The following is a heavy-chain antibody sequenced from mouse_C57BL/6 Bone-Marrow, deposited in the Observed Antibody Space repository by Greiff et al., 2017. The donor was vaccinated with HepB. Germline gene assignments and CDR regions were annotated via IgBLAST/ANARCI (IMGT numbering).Heavy chain of an antibody. V-gene: IGHV5-6*01. D-gene: IGHD2-2*01. J-gene: IGHJ3*01. CDR2: ISSGGSYT. CDR1: GFTFSSYG. CDR3: ARHIWFSWFEY. Sequence: EVLLVESGGDLVKPGGSLKLSCAASGFTFSSYGMSWVRQTPDKRLEWVATISSGGSYTYYPDSVKGRFTISRDNAKNTLYLQMSRLTSEDTAMYYCARHIWFSWFEYWGQGTLVTVSA.